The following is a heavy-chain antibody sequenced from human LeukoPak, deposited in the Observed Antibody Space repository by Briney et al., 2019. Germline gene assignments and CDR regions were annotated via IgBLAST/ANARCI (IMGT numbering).Heavy chain of an antibody. CDR1: GFTFSSYA. CDR3: AKDTGSGYDYFSYYFDY. Sequence: GGSLRLSCAASGFTFSSYAMNWVRQAPGKGLEWVSAISGSSGRTYYADSVKGRFTISRDNSKNTLHLQMNSLRAEDTAVYYCAKDTGSGYDYFSYYFDYWGQGTLVTVSS. CDR2: ISGSSGRT. J-gene: IGHJ4*02. D-gene: IGHD5-12*01. V-gene: IGHV3-23*01.